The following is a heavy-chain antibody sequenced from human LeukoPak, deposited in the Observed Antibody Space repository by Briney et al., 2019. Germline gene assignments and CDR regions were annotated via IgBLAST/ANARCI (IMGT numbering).Heavy chain of an antibody. D-gene: IGHD3-22*01. J-gene: IGHJ5*02. CDR3: ARVLSSGYWVDP. CDR1: GGSTTSSSYH. V-gene: IGHV4-39*01. Sequence: SEALSLTCTVSGGSTTSSSYHWVWNRQPPGEGLEWIGSMFHGGSTYDNPSLKSRVTISGDASKNQFSLKLTSVIATDTAVYYCARVLSSGYWVDPWGQGTLVTVSS. CDR2: MFHGGST.